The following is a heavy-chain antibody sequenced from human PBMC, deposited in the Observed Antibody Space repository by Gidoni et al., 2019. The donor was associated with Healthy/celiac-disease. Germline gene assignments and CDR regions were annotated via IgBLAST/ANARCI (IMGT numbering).Heavy chain of an antibody. Sequence: QVQLQQSGPGLVKPSQTLPLTCAISGDSVSRNSAAWNWIRQSPSRGLEWLGRTYYRSKWYNDYAVPVKSRITINPDTSKNQFSLQLNSVTPEDTAVYYCARVGGSQVGGGMDVWGQGTTVTVSS. CDR2: TYYRSKWYN. CDR3: ARVGGSQVGGGMDV. V-gene: IGHV6-1*01. J-gene: IGHJ6*02. D-gene: IGHD1-26*01. CDR1: GDSVSRNSAA.